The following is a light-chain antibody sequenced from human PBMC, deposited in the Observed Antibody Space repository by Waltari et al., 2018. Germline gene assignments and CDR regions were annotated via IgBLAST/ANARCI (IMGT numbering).Light chain of an antibody. Sequence: QSVLTQPPSVSGAPGQRVTISCTGSSSNIGAGYDVHWYQQLPGTAPKLLIYGNSHPRSGVPDRFSGSEAGTSASLAITGLQAEDEADYYCQSYDSSLSGPWVFGGGTKLTVL. CDR3: QSYDSSLSGPWV. CDR1: SSNIGAGYD. V-gene: IGLV1-40*01. CDR2: GNS. J-gene: IGLJ3*02.